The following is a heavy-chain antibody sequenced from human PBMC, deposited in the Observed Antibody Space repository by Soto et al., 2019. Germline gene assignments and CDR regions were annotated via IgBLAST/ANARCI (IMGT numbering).Heavy chain of an antibody. J-gene: IGHJ4*02. CDR1: GGSISSSSYC. V-gene: IGHV4-39*01. CDR3: ARLGGGGAAADYFDY. Sequence: SETLSLTCTVSGGSISSSSYCWGWIRQPPGKGLEWIGSIYYSGSTYYNPSLKSRVTISVDTSKNQFSLKLSSVTAADTAVYYCARLGGGGAAADYFDYWGQGTLVTVSS. D-gene: IGHD6-13*01. CDR2: IYYSGST.